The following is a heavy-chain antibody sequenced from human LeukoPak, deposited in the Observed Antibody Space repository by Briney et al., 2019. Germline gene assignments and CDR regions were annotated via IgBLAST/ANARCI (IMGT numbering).Heavy chain of an antibody. J-gene: IGHJ4*02. CDR2: ISYEGSNN. V-gene: IGHV3-30-3*01. CDR1: GFTFSSYA. Sequence: GGSLRLSCAASGFTFSSYAMHWVRQAPGKGLEWVAVISYEGSNNYYADSVKGRFTISRDNSKNTPYLQMNSLRAEDTALYYCARDHCSSTSCYPNAAVDYWGQGALVTVSS. D-gene: IGHD2-2*01. CDR3: ARDHCSSTSCYPNAAVDY.